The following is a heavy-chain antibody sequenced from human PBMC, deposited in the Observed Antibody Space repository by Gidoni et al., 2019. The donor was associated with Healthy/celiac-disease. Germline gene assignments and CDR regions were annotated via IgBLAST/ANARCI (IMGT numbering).Heavy chain of an antibody. CDR3: ARRGYCSGGSCYEGGYAFDI. V-gene: IGHV5-51*01. CDR1: GSSFTSYW. D-gene: IGHD2-15*01. CDR2: IYPGDSDT. J-gene: IGHJ3*02. Sequence: EVQLVQSGAEVKKPGESLKISCKGSGSSFTSYWIGWVRQMPGKGLEWMGIIYPGDSDTRYSPSFQGQVTISADKSISTAYLQWSSLKASDTAMYYCARRGYCSGGSCYEGGYAFDIWGQGTMVTVSS.